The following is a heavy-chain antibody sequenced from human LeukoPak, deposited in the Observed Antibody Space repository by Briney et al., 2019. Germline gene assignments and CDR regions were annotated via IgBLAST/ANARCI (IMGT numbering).Heavy chain of an antibody. CDR2: LNPSGGST. Sequence: ASVKVSCKASGYTFTSYYMHRVRQAPGQGLEWMGILNPSGGSTSYAQKFQGRVTMTRDTSITTAYMELSSLRSDDTAVYYCTRDGGFDYWGQGTLVTVSS. J-gene: IGHJ4*02. CDR1: GYTFTSYY. V-gene: IGHV1-46*01. D-gene: IGHD2-15*01. CDR3: TRDGGFDY.